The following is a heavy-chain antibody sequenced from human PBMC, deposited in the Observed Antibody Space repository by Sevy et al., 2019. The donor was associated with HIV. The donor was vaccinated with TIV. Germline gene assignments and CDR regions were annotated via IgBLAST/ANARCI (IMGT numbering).Heavy chain of an antibody. CDR2: LESDVYGGTV. Sequence: GGSLRLSCTASGFTFGDYCMSWVRQAPGKGLEWVALLESDVYGGTVDNAASVRGRFVISRDDSKTIAYLQMNDLKPEDTGVYYCTRWKAAQSIFDYWGQGALVTVSS. CDR3: TRWKAAQSIFDY. V-gene: IGHV3-49*04. CDR1: GFTFGDYC. J-gene: IGHJ4*02. D-gene: IGHD6-13*01.